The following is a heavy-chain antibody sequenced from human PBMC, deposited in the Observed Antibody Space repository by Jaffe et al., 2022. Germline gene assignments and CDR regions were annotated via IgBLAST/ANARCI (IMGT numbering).Heavy chain of an antibody. D-gene: IGHD6-6*01. CDR1: GFTFSNAW. CDR2: IKSKTDGGTT. J-gene: IGHJ6*03. CDR3: TTLIAARPWFPSRHYYYYYMDV. Sequence: EVQLVESGGGLVKPGGSLRLSCAASGFTFSNAWMSWVRQAPGKGLEWVGRIKSKTDGGTTDYAAPVKGRFTISRDDSKNTLYLQMNSLKTEDTAVYYCTTLIAARPWFPSRHYYYYYMDVWGKGTTVTVSS. V-gene: IGHV3-15*01.